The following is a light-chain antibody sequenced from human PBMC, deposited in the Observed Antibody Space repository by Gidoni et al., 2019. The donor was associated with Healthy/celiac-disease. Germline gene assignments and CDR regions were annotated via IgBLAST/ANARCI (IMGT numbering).Light chain of an antibody. CDR3: QQRSNWPLFT. CDR1: QRVSSY. J-gene: IGKJ3*01. V-gene: IGKV3-11*01. Sequence: EIVLTQSLATLSLSPGERATLSGRASQRVSSYLAWYQQKPGQAPRLLIYDASNRATGIPARFSGSGSGTDFTLTISSIEPEDFEVYYCQQRSNWPLFTFGPGTKVDIK. CDR2: DAS.